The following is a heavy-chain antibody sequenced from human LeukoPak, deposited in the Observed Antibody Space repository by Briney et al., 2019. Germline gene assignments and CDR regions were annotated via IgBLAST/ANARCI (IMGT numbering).Heavy chain of an antibody. CDR2: IYYSGST. Sequence: SGTLSLTCAVSGGSISSNSCYWGWIRQPPGKGLEWIGSIYYSGSTYYNPSLKSRVTISVDTSKNQFSLKLSSVTAADTAVYYCARTRYYYNSRSYGAPYYFDYWGQGTLVTVSS. V-gene: IGHV4-39*01. CDR1: GGSISSNSCY. J-gene: IGHJ4*02. CDR3: ARTRYYYNSRSYGAPYYFDY. D-gene: IGHD3-10*01.